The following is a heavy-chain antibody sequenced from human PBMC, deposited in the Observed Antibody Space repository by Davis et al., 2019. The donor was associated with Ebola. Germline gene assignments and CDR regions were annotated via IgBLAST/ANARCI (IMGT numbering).Heavy chain of an antibody. D-gene: IGHD3-22*01. CDR3: ARDALRGYYDSSGYGLDY. CDR2: ISSSSSYT. Sequence: GESLKISCAASGFTFSSYWMSWIRQAPGKGLEWVSYISSSSSYTNYADSVKGRFTISRDNAKNSLYLQMNSLRAEDTAVYYCARDALRGYYDSSGYGLDYWGQGTLVTVSS. CDR1: GFTFSSYW. J-gene: IGHJ4*02. V-gene: IGHV3-11*06.